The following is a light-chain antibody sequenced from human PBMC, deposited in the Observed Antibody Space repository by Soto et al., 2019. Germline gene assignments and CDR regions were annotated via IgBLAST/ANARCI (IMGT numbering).Light chain of an antibody. J-gene: IGKJ1*01. CDR1: QSVSSN. CDR3: QQYNNWPQT. Sequence: EIVMTQSPATLSVSPGERATLSCRASQSVSSNLAWYQQKPGQAPRLLSYGASTRATGIPARFSGSGSGTEFTLTISSLQSEDFAVYYCQQYNNWPQTFGQGTKVEI. V-gene: IGKV3-15*01. CDR2: GAS.